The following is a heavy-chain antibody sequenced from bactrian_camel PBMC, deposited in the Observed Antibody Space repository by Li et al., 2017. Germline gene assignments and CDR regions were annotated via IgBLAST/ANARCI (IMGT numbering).Heavy chain of an antibody. D-gene: IGHD6*01. V-gene: IGHV3S54*01. J-gene: IGHJ6*01. CDR1: YSSNC. CDR3: AADPRWTYGGNWCTPSNFGY. CDR2: IWTGDGTT. Sequence: HVQLVESGGGFVQFGGSLRLSCAASYSSNCMGWFRQAPGKEREGVAAIWTGDGTTYYADSVEGRFTTSRDNAKNTVYLQMNVLSTEDTAMYYCAADPRWTYGGNWCTPSNFGYWGQGTQVTVS.